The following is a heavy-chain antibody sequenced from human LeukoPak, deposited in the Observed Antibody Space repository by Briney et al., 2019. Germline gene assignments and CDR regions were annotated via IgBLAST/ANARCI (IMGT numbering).Heavy chain of an antibody. CDR1: GFTVSSNY. CDR2: IYSGGGT. CDR3: ARAAGGLVLRFLEWLYYGMDV. V-gene: IGHV3-53*01. Sequence: PGRSLRLSCAASGFTVSSNYMSWVRQAPGKGLEWVSVIYSGGGTYYADSVKGRFSISRDNSKNTLYLQVNSLRAEDTAVYYCARAAGGLVLRFLEWLYYGMDVWGQGTTVTVSS. J-gene: IGHJ6*02. D-gene: IGHD3-3*01.